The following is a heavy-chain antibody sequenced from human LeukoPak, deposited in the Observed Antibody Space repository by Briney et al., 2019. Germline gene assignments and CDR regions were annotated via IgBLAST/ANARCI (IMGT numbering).Heavy chain of an antibody. CDR2: ISGSGGGT. V-gene: IGHV3-23*01. J-gene: IGHJ4*02. CDR1: GFTFSTYA. CDR3: TRDRIVRSPFGVVRDYYFDY. Sequence: GGSLRLSCAASGFTFSTYAMSWVRQAAGKGLEWVSLISGSGGGTYYADSVKGRFTISRDNSKNTLYLQLNSLRVEDTAVYYCTRDRIVRSPFGVVRDYYFDYWGQGTLVTVSS. D-gene: IGHD3-3*01.